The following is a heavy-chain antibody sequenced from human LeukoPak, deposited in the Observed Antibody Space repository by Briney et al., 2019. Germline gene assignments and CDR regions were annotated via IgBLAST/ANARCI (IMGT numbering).Heavy chain of an antibody. CDR3: ARAGVVPIYYYYYYYMDV. D-gene: IGHD3-3*01. J-gene: IGHJ6*03. V-gene: IGHV3-20*04. CDR2: INWNGGST. Sequence: PGGSLRLSCAASGFTFDDYGMSWVRQAPGKGLEWVSGINWNGGSTGYADSVKSRFTISRDNAKNSLYLQMNSLRAEDTALYYCARAGVVPIYYYYYYYMDVWGKGTTVTVSS. CDR1: GFTFDDYG.